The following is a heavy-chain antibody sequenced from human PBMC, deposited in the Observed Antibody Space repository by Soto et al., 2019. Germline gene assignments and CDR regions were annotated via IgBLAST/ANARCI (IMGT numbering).Heavy chain of an antibody. D-gene: IGHD6-19*01. V-gene: IGHV4-39*07. CDR1: GGSINSSGYY. CDR3: ARAESSGWYRNWFDP. J-gene: IGHJ5*02. Sequence: SETLSLTCTVSGGSINSSGYYWGWIRQPPGKGLEWIGNIYYSGSTNYNPSLKSRVTISVDTSKNQFSLKLSSVTAADTAVYYCARAESSGWYRNWFDPWGQGTLVTVSS. CDR2: IYYSGST.